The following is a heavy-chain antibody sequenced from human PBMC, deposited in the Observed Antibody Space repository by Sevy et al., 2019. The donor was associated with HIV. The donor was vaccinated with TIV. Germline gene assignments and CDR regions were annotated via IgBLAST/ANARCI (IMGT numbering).Heavy chain of an antibody. V-gene: IGHV3-7*01. CDR2: INQDGSTQ. J-gene: IGHJ4*02. CDR3: ARAIAAAAGF. D-gene: IGHD6-13*01. Sequence: GGSLRLSYAASGFTLNAYWMRWVRQAPGKGLEWLANINQDGSTQYYAASVKGRFTISRDNAKNLVYLQMNTMRPEDTGLYYCARAIAAAAGFWGQGTLVTVSS. CDR1: GFTLNAYW.